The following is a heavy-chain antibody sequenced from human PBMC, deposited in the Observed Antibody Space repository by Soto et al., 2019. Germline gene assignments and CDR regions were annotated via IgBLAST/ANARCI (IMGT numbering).Heavy chain of an antibody. CDR1: GYTFTSYG. D-gene: IGHD3-22*01. Sequence: WASVKVSCKASGYTFTSYGISWVRQAPGQGLEWMGWISAYNGNTNYAQKLQGRVTMTTDTSTSTAYMELRSLRSDDTAVYYCARVGYYDSSGYYFHWGQGTLVTVSS. CDR3: ARVGYYDSSGYYFH. V-gene: IGHV1-18*01. CDR2: ISAYNGNT. J-gene: IGHJ4*02.